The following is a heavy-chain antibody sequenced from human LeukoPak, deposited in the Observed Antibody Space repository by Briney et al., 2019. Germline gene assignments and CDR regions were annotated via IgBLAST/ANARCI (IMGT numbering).Heavy chain of an antibody. D-gene: IGHD1-26*01. J-gene: IGHJ4*02. V-gene: IGHV3-23*01. Sequence: ETLSLTCTVSGGSISSYYWSWVRQAPGKGLEWVSAISGSGGSTYYADSVKGRFTISRDNSENSLNLQMKSLRTEDTALYYCAKARRSGTHYSDFDYWGQGTLVTVSS. CDR2: ISGSGGST. CDR3: AKARRSGTHYSDFDY. CDR1: GGSISSYY.